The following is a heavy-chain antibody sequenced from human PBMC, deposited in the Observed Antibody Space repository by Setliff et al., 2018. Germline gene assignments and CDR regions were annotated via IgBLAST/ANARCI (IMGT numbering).Heavy chain of an antibody. J-gene: IGHJ4*02. D-gene: IGHD4-17*01. CDR3: SRDLGAEIRYCFDY. Sequence: GGSLRLSCATSGFTFSDYSMDWVRQAPGKGLEWIGRTRNKPYGGTTEYAASVEGRFTISSDDSKSIAYLQMNSLKTEDTAVYYCSRDLGAEIRYCFDYWGQGTPVTVSS. CDR2: TRNKPYGGTT. V-gene: IGHV3-49*04. CDR1: GFTFSDYS.